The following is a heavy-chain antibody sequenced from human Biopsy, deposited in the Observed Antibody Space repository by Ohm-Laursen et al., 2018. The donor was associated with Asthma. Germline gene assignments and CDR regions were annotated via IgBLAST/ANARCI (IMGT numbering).Heavy chain of an antibody. CDR2: INHSGST. Sequence: SDTLSLTWTVSGGSISSSSYYWGWIRQPPGKGLEWIGEINHSGSTNYNPSLKSRVTISVDTSKNQFSLKLSSVTAADTAVYYCVRGEEVAGTYFKDWDQGTLVTVSS. V-gene: IGHV4-39*07. D-gene: IGHD6-19*01. CDR3: VRGEEVAGTYFKD. CDR1: GGSISSSSYY. J-gene: IGHJ1*01.